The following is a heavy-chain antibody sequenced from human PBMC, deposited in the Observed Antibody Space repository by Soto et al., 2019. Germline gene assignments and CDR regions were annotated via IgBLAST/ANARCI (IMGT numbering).Heavy chain of an antibody. J-gene: IGHJ5*01. CDR1: GYTFTGYF. V-gene: IGHV1-2*06. Sequence: ASVKVSCKASGYTFTGYFIHWLRHAPGQGLEWMGRINPNSGATNYARKFQDRVTMTRDTSINTAYMELSSLRSDDTAIYYCAHIPPPPGSFDSSGQGTLVSLSS. CDR2: INPNSGAT. CDR3: AHIPPPPGSFDS.